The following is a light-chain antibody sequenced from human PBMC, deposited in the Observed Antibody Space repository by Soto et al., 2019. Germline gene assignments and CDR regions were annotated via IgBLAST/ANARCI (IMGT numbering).Light chain of an antibody. CDR1: SSDVGGYNY. J-gene: IGLJ3*02. CDR3: SSYTSTSPLDLL. CDR2: N. Sequence: QSVLTQPASVSGSPGQSITISCTGTSSDVGGYNYVSWYQQHPGKAPKLIIFNNRPSGISNRFSGSKSGNTASLTISGLQAEDEADYYCSSYTSTSPLDLLFGGGTKLTVL. V-gene: IGLV2-14*03.